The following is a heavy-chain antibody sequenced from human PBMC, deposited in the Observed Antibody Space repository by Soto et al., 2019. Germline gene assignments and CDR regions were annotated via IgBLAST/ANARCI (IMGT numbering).Heavy chain of an antibody. Sequence: QVQLVQSGAEVKKPGASVKVSCKVSGYTLTELSMHWVRQAPGKGLEWMGGFDPEDGETIYAQKFQGRVTMTEDTSTDTAYMELSSRRSEDTAVYYCATDPRQPGRTTYYYYGMDVWGQGTTVTVSS. CDR1: GYTLTELS. D-gene: IGHD3-10*01. CDR2: FDPEDGET. J-gene: IGHJ6*02. V-gene: IGHV1-24*01. CDR3: ATDPRQPGRTTYYYYGMDV.